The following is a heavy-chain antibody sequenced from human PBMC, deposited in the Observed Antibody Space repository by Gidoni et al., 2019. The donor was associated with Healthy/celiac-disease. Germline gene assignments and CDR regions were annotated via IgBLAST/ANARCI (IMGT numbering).Heavy chain of an antibody. CDR2: IIPILGIA. V-gene: IGHV1-69*04. J-gene: IGHJ4*02. Sequence: QVQLVQSGAEGKKPGSSVKVSCKASGGTFSSYAISWVRQAPGQGLEWMGRIIPILGIANYAQKFQGRVTITADKSTSTAYMELSSLRSEDTAVYYCARQRDSSGYIMGYWGQGTLVTVSS. CDR1: GGTFSSYA. CDR3: ARQRDSSGYIMGY. D-gene: IGHD3-22*01.